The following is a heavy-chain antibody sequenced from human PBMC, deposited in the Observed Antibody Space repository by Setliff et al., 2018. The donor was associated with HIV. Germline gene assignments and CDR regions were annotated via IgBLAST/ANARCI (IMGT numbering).Heavy chain of an antibody. CDR2: IIPMFGTG. V-gene: IGHV1-69*05. J-gene: IGHJ1*01. D-gene: IGHD1-26*01. CDR1: GGTFSSYG. Sequence: SVKVSCKTSGGTFSSYGISWVRQAPGQGLEWMGGIIPMFGTGFYAQKFQGRVTITRDTSASTAYMELSSLRPEDTAVYFCTRGPARRYPGSTVYGLWGQGTPGTVSS. CDR3: TRGPARRYPGSTVYGL.